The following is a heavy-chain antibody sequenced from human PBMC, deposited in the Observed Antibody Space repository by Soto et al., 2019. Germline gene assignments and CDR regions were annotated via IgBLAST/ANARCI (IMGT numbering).Heavy chain of an antibody. V-gene: IGHV4-4*02. CDR3: ARARSSSSWYYYYYGMDV. D-gene: IGHD6-13*01. CDR1: GVSLTSGNW. CDR2: IFPDGTA. J-gene: IGHJ6*02. Sequence: PSETLSLTCAVSGVSLTSGNWWTWVRQSPQRVLGYIGEIFPDGTANYYPSFERRVAMSVDPSRNQFSLKLTSVTAADTAVYYWARARSSSSWYYYYYGMDVGGRGTTVTVSS.